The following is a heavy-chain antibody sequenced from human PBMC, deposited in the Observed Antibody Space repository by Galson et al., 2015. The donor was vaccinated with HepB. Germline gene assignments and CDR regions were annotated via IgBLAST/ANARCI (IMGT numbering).Heavy chain of an antibody. CDR1: GGSISSGAYY. D-gene: IGHD6-25*01. J-gene: IGHJ6*03. CDR3: AREKRDPSYYYYMDV. Sequence: QVQLQESGPGLVKPSQTLSLTCTVSGGSISSGAYYWSWIRQPAGKGLEWIGRLHTHGTTNNPSLQSRVTISVDPSKNQFSLKMTSATAADTAVYYCAREKRDPSYYYYMDVWGKGTTVTVSS. CDR2: LHTHGTT. V-gene: IGHV4-61*02.